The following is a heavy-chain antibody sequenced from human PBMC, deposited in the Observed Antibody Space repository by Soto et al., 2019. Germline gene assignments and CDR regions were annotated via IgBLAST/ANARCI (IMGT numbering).Heavy chain of an antibody. J-gene: IGHJ4*02. Sequence: QVQLVESGGGVVQPGRSLRLSCAASGFTFSSYAMHWVRQAPGKGLEWVAVISYDGSNKYYADSVKGRFTISRDNSKNTLYLQINSLRAEDTALYYCTRDSDLGLLWFGELSYWGQGTLVTVSS. CDR1: GFTFSSYA. D-gene: IGHD3-10*01. CDR3: TRDSDLGLLWFGELSY. V-gene: IGHV3-30-3*01. CDR2: ISYDGSNK.